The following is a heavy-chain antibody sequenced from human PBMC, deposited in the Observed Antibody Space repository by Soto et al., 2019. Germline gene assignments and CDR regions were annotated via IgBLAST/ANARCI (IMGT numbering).Heavy chain of an antibody. V-gene: IGHV3-23*01. J-gene: IGHJ4*02. CDR2: ISGSGGTT. CDR1: GFTFSSYA. D-gene: IGHD3-10*01. Sequence: EVQLLESGGNLVQPGGSLRLSCSASGFTFSSYALTWVRQAPGKGLEWISGISGSGGTTYYADSVKGRFTISRDNSMDTLYLHMSSLSAEDTAVYYCVRHHGGVLSHFHQWGQGTLVTVSS. CDR3: VRHHGGVLSHFHQ.